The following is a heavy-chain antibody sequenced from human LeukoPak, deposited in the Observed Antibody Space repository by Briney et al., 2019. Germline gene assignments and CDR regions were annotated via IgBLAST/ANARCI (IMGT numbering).Heavy chain of an antibody. CDR3: ARATWYGGNPSGAFDI. J-gene: IGHJ3*02. D-gene: IGHD4/OR15-4a*01. CDR2: INPSGGST. Sequence: GASVKVSCKASGYTFTNYHLHWVRQAPGQGLEWMGIINPSGGSTSYAQKFQDRVTMTRDTSTSTVYMEPNSLRSEDTAVYYCARATWYGGNPSGAFDIWGQGTMVTVSS. CDR1: GYTFTNYH. V-gene: IGHV1-46*01.